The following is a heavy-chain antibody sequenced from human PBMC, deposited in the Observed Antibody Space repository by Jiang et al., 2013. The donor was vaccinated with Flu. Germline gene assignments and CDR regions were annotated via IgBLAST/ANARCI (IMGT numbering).Heavy chain of an antibody. CDR3: ARPSFTQNYGMDV. J-gene: IGHJ6*02. D-gene: IGHD2-15*01. CDR2: LLQWEH. CDR1: SYY. V-gene: IGHV4-59*08. Sequence: SYYWSWIRQPHGRDWSGLVYLLQWEHQLQPSLKSRVTISVDTSKNQFSLKLSSVTAADTAVYYCARPSFTQNYGMDVWGQGTTVTVSS.